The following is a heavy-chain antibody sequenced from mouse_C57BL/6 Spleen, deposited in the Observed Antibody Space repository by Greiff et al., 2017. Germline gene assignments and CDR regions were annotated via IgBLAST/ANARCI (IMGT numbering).Heavy chain of an antibody. V-gene: IGHV5-4*01. CDR2: LSAGGSYT. D-gene: IGHD2-3*01. J-gene: IGHJ2*01. CDR3: ARDGFSDDGYFDY. CDR1: GFTFSSYA. Sequence: DVKLVESGGGLVKPGGSLKLSCAASGFTFSSYAMSWVRQTPEKRLAWVATLSAGGSYTYYPDNVKGRFTISRDNAKNNLYLQMSHRKSEDTAVDYCARDGFSDDGYFDYWGQGTTRTVSS.